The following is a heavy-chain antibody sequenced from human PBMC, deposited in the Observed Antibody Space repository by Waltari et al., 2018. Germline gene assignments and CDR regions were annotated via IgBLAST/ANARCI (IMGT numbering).Heavy chain of an antibody. CDR1: GFDLDNYG. Sequence: QVQLVESGGGVVQPGRSLRLSCAAYGFDLDNYGMHWVRQAPGKGLEGVAIIWVDGTTTYYAEAVKGRFTISRDSSRNTVYLQMNSLRAEDTAVYYCARDDRSIAALQYWGQGTLVTVSS. V-gene: IGHV3-33*01. J-gene: IGHJ4*02. CDR2: IWVDGTTT. D-gene: IGHD6-6*01. CDR3: ARDDRSIAALQY.